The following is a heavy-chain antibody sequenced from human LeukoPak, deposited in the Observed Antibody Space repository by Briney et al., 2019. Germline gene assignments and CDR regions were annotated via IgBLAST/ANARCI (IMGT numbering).Heavy chain of an antibody. V-gene: IGHV3-30*02. J-gene: IGHJ4*02. D-gene: IGHD6-13*01. CDR2: IRYDGSNK. CDR1: GFTFSSYG. Sequence: GGSLRLSCAASGFTFSSYGMHWVRQAPGKGLEWVAFIRYDGSNKYYADSVKGRFTISRDNSKNTLYLQMNSLRAEDTAVYYCAKAVSSSWYDYFDYWGQGTLVTVSS. CDR3: AKAVSSSWYDYFDY.